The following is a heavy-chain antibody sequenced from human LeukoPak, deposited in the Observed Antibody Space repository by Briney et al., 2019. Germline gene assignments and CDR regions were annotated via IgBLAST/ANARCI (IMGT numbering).Heavy chain of an antibody. D-gene: IGHD1-7*01. V-gene: IGHV1-18*01. CDR2: ISAYNGNT. CDR1: GYTFTSYG. CDR3: AREAYNWNYLGYFDY. Sequence: ASVNVSCMASGYTFTSYGISWVRQAPGQGLEWMGWISAYNGNTNYAQKLQGRVTMTTDTSTSTAYMELRSLRSDDTAVYYCAREAYNWNYLGYFDYWGQGTLVTVSS. J-gene: IGHJ4*02.